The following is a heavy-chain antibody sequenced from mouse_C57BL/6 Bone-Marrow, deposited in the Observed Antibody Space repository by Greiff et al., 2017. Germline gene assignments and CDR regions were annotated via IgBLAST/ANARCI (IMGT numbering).Heavy chain of an antibody. J-gene: IGHJ3*01. Sequence: VQLQQSGPELVKPGASVKISCKASGYSFTGYYMNWVKQSPEKSLEWIGEINPSTGGTTYNQKFKAKATLTVDKSSSTAYMQLKSLTSEDSAFYYCARGGSPWFAYWGQGTLVTVSA. V-gene: IGHV1-42*01. CDR1: GYSFTGYY. CDR3: ARGGSPWFAY. CDR2: INPSTGGT.